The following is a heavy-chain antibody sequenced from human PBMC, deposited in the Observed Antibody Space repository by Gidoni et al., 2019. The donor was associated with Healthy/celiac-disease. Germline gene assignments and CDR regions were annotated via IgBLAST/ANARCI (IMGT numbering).Heavy chain of an antibody. Sequence: EVQLVGSGGGLVQPGRSLRLSCAASGFTFDDYAMHWVRQAPGKGLEWVSGISWNGLSLGYADSVKGRFTISRDNAKNSLYLQMNSLRAEDTALYYCGKGAHITMVRDFDYWGQGTLVTVSS. V-gene: IGHV3-9*01. CDR1: GFTFDDYA. J-gene: IGHJ4*02. CDR3: GKGAHITMVRDFDY. D-gene: IGHD3-10*01. CDR2: ISWNGLSL.